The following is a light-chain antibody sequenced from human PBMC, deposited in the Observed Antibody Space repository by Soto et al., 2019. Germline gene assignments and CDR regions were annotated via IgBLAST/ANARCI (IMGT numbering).Light chain of an antibody. CDR1: QSISVRH. Sequence: EMVLTQSPGTLSLSPGERATLSCRASQSISVRHLAWYQQKPGQIPSLLIFDTASRAIGIPDRFSGSGSGTDFTLTISRLEPEDFAVYYCLQYGSAPRAFGQGTKVQIK. V-gene: IGKV3-20*01. CDR3: LQYGSAPRA. CDR2: DTA. J-gene: IGKJ1*01.